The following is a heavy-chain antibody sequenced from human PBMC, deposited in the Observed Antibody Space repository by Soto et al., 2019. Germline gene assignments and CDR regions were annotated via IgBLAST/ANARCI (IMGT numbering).Heavy chain of an antibody. CDR2: INHSGST. D-gene: IGHD3-10*01. J-gene: IGHJ6*02. CDR3: ARDSVEIYGMDV. Sequence: PSETLSLTCAVYGGSFSGYYWSWIRQPPGKGLEWIGEINHSGSTNYNPSLKSRVTISVDTSKNQFSLKLSSVTAADTAVYYCARDSVEIYGMDVWGQGTTVTVSS. V-gene: IGHV4-34*01. CDR1: GGSFSGYY.